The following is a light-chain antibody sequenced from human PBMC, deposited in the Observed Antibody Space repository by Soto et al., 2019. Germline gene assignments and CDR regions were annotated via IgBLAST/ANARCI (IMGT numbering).Light chain of an antibody. CDR1: SSDVGGYNY. CDR3: SSYTSSSPL. J-gene: IGLJ2*01. CDR2: DVS. V-gene: IGLV2-14*01. Sequence: QYVLTQPASVSGSPGQSITISCTGTSSDVGGYNYVSWYQQHPGKAPKLMIYDVSNRPSGVSNRFSGSKSGNTASLTISGLQAEDEADYYRSSYTSSSPLFGGGTKLTVL.